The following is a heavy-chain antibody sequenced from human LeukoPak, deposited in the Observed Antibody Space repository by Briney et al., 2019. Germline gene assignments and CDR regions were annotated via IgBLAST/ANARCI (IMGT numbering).Heavy chain of an antibody. CDR3: ARERPHYYGSGSYSYYGMDV. Sequence: PSETLSLTCTVSGGSISSNYWSWIRQPPGKGLEWIGYIYHTGDTNSNPSLKSRVTMSVDTSRNQFSLKLSSVTAADTAVYYCARERPHYYGSGSYSYYGMDVWGQGTTVTVSS. CDR2: IYHTGDT. CDR1: GGSISSNY. V-gene: IGHV4-59*12. J-gene: IGHJ6*02. D-gene: IGHD3-10*01.